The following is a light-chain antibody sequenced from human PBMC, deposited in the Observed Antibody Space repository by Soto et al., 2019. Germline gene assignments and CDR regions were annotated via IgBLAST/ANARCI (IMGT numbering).Light chain of an antibody. J-gene: IGKJ5*01. V-gene: IGKV3-20*01. Sequence: EIVLTHSPGTLSLSPWEIATLSCRASQSVSNNYLAWYQQKPGQAPRLLIYGASNRATGIPDRFSGSGSGTDFTLTISRVEPEDFAVYYCQQYVSLPITFGQGTRLEIK. CDR2: GAS. CDR3: QQYVSLPIT. CDR1: QSVSNNY.